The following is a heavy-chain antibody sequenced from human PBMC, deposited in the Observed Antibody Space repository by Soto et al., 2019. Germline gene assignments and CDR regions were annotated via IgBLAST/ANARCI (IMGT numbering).Heavy chain of an antibody. CDR3: AKGRPMVRGVITLPFDY. D-gene: IGHD3-10*01. CDR1: GFTFSSYA. CDR2: ISGSGGST. V-gene: IGHV3-23*01. Sequence: GGSLRLSCAASGFTFSSYAMSWVRQAPGKGLEWVSAISGSGGSTYYADSVKGRFAISRDNSKNTLYLQMNSLRAEDTAVYYCAKGRPMVRGVITLPFDYWGQGTLVTVSS. J-gene: IGHJ4*02.